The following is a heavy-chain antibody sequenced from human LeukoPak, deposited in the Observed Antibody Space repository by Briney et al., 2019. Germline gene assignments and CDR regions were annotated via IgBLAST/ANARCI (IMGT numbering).Heavy chain of an antibody. D-gene: IGHD4-17*01. V-gene: IGHV3-7*01. J-gene: IGHJ6*03. CDR2: IKQDGSEK. Sequence: PGGSLRLSCAASGFTFSSYWMSWVRQAPGKGLEWVANIKQDGSEKYYVDSVKGRFTISRDNAKNSLYLQMNSLRAEDTAVYYCARASDAPTVTLYYYYYYMDVWGKGTTVTVSS. CDR1: GFTFSSYW. CDR3: ARASDAPTVTLYYYYYYMDV.